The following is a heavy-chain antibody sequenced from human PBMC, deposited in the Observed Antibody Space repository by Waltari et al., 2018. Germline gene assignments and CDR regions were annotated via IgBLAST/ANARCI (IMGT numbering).Heavy chain of an antibody. CDR1: GGSFASYG. J-gene: IGHJ6*03. CDR2: IIPTVGTT. D-gene: IGHD3-22*01. Sequence: QVQLVQSGAEVKKPGSSVTVSCKASGGSFASYGISGVRQAPGQGLEWMGGIIPTVGTTNYAQKFQGRVTINADKSTSTAYMHLTSLRSEDAAVYYCAGGYYESSGFSFYYFYHMDVWGKGTTVTVSS. CDR3: AGGYYESSGFSFYYFYHMDV. V-gene: IGHV1-69*14.